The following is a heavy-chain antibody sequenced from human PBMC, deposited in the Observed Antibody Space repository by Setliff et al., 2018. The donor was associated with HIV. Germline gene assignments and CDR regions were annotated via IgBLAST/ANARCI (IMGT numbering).Heavy chain of an antibody. Sequence: QPGGSLRLSCAASGFTFSDHYMDWVRQAPGKGLEWVGRTTNKADSYNTNYAASVKGRFTIARDDSKKSLYLQMNSLKIEDTAVYYCAREGSSSSWFDPWGQGTLVTVSS. CDR1: GFTFSDHY. J-gene: IGHJ5*02. CDR2: TTNKADSYNT. D-gene: IGHD6-6*01. V-gene: IGHV3-72*01. CDR3: AREGSSSSWFDP.